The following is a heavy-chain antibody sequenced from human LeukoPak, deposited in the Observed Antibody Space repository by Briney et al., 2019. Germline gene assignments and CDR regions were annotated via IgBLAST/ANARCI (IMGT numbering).Heavy chain of an antibody. CDR3: ARYHEDYYDNSGYYFGAVDI. Sequence: GGSLRLSCVASGFTFDDYGMSWVRQAPGKGLEWVSGINWNGDSRGYADSVKGRFTISGDSAKNSLYLQMNSLRAEDTALYYCARYHEDYYDNSGYYFGAVDIWGQGTMVTVSA. CDR2: INWNGDSR. CDR1: GFTFDDYG. D-gene: IGHD3-22*01. J-gene: IGHJ3*02. V-gene: IGHV3-20*04.